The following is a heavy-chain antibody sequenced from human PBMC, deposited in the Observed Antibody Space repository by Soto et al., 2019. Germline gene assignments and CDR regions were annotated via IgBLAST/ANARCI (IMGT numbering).Heavy chain of an antibody. CDR2: ISDYGGSA. Sequence: PGGSLRLSCAASGFTFRSYDMSWVRQAPGKGLEWVSGISDYGGSAYYADSVKGRFTISRDDSNNTVYLQMNTLRVEDTAVYYCAGDSKTWPYRRFDPWGQGTLVTVSS. J-gene: IGHJ5*02. CDR1: GFTFRSYD. D-gene: IGHD2-21*01. V-gene: IGHV3-23*01. CDR3: AGDSKTWPYRRFDP.